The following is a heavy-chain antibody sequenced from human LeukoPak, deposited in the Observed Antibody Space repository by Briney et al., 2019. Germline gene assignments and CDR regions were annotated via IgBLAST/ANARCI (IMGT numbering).Heavy chain of an antibody. CDR1: GFTFNDYT. Sequence: GRSLRLSCAASGFTFNDYTMNWVRQAPGKGLEWVSGISWNSGTIGYADSVKGRFTISRDNAKNSLYLQMNSLRAEDTALYYCTKGVSMIVPLIAFDIWGQGTMVTVSS. CDR2: ISWNSGTI. V-gene: IGHV3-9*01. D-gene: IGHD3-22*01. CDR3: TKGVSMIVPLIAFDI. J-gene: IGHJ3*02.